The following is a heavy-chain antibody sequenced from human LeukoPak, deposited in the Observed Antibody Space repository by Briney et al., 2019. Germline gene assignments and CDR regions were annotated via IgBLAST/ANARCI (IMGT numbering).Heavy chain of an antibody. CDR3: ARGHLYGGVSYWFDP. V-gene: IGHV4-34*01. D-gene: IGHD4-23*01. Sequence: SSETLSLTCAVYGGSFSGYYWSWIRQPPGKGLEWIGEINHSGSTNYNPSLKSRVTISVDTSKNQFSLKLSSLTAADTAVYYCARGHLYGGVSYWFDPWGQGTLVTVSS. CDR2: INHSGST. CDR1: GGSFSGYY. J-gene: IGHJ5*02.